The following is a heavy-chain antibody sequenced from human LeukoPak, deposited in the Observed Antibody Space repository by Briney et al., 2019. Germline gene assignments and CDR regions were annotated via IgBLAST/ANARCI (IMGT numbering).Heavy chain of an antibody. CDR2: INPNSGGT. Sequence: ASVKVSCKASGYTFTGYYMHWVRQAPGQGLEWMGWINPNSGGTNYAQKFQGRVTMTRDTSISTAYMELSSLRSEDTAVYYCAASFGVVIAPVGGYFDYWGQGTLVTVSS. CDR3: AASFGVVIAPVGGYFDY. CDR1: GYTFTGYY. J-gene: IGHJ4*02. D-gene: IGHD3-3*01. V-gene: IGHV1-2*02.